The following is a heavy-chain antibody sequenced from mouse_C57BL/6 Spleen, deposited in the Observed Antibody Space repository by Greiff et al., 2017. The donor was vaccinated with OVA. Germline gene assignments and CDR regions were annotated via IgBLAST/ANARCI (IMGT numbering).Heavy chain of an antibody. D-gene: IGHD2-4*01. CDR3: ARMIYYDYDGAWFAY. CDR1: GYTFTDHT. CDR2: IYPRDGST. Sequence: VKVVESDAELVKPGASVKISCKVSGYTFTDHTIHWMKQRPEQGLEWIGYIYPRDGSTKYNEKFKGEATLTADKSSSTAYMQLNSLTSEDSAVYFCARMIYYDYDGAWFAYWGQGTLVTVSA. J-gene: IGHJ3*01. V-gene: IGHV1-78*01.